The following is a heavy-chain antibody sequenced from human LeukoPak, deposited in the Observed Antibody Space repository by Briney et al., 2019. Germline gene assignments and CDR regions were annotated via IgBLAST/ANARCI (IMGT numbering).Heavy chain of an antibody. Sequence: ASVKVSCKASGYTFTSYGISWVRQAPGQGLEWMGWISAYNGNTNYAQKLQGRVTMTTDTSTSTAYMELRSLRSDDTAVYYCARKLTPHSYDSSGYLYYYYYMDVWGKGTTVTVSS. J-gene: IGHJ6*03. D-gene: IGHD3-22*01. CDR1: GYTFTSYG. CDR3: ARKLTPHSYDSSGYLYYYYYMDV. V-gene: IGHV1-18*01. CDR2: ISAYNGNT.